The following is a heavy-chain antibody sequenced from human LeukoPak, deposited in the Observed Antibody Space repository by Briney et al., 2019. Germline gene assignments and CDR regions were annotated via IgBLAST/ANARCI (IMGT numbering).Heavy chain of an antibody. CDR1: GYSFTSYW. V-gene: IGHV5-51*01. J-gene: IGHJ4*02. CDR3: ARERSQGGFSYGHFDF. CDR2: IYPGDSDT. Sequence: GESLKISCKGSGYSFTSYWIGWVRQMPGKGLEWMGIIYPGDSDTRYSPSFQGQVTISADKSISTAYLQWSSPKASDTAMYYCARERSQGGFSYGHFDFWGQGTLVTVSS. D-gene: IGHD5-18*01.